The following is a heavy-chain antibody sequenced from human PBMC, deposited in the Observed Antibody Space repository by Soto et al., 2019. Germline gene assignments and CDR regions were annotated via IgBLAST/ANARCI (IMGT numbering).Heavy chain of an antibody. D-gene: IGHD3-10*01. J-gene: IGHJ4*02. Sequence: QVQLVESGGGVVQPGRSLRLSCAASGFTFTDYPMHWARQAPGKGLEWVAVISSDGSKKDYADSVKGRFTISRDNSKNTLCLQMNSLRTDDTAVYHCFGGALDEWGQGTLVTVSS. V-gene: IGHV3-30-3*01. CDR3: FGGALDE. CDR2: ISSDGSKK. CDR1: GFTFTDYP.